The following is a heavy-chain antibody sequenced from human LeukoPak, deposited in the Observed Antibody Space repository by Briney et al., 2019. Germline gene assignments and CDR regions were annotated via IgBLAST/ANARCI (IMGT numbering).Heavy chain of an antibody. Sequence: KASETLSLTCTVSGGSVTSGNYYWNWIRQPPGKGLEWIGYIHYTGNTNYNPSLKSRITISVDTSKNQFSLKLTSVTAAGTAVYYCARAAVGASRFDYWGQGTLVTVSS. CDR2: IHYTGNT. V-gene: IGHV4-61*01. CDR1: GGSVTSGNYY. J-gene: IGHJ4*02. D-gene: IGHD6-13*01. CDR3: ARAAVGASRFDY.